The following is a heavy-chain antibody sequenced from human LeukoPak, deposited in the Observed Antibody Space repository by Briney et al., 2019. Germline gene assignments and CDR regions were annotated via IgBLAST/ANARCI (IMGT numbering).Heavy chain of an antibody. Sequence: GASVKVSCKASGGTFSSYAISWARQAPGQGLEWMGGIIPIFGTANYAQKFQGRVTITADESTSTAYMELSSLRSEDTAVYYCARSYCSGGSCYPRQSAFDIWGQGTMVTVSS. CDR3: ARSYCSGGSCYPRQSAFDI. J-gene: IGHJ3*02. D-gene: IGHD2-15*01. CDR1: GGTFSSYA. V-gene: IGHV1-69*13. CDR2: IIPIFGTA.